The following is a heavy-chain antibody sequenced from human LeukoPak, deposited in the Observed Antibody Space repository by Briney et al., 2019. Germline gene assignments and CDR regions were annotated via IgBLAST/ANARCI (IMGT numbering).Heavy chain of an antibody. CDR1: GGSISSSSYY. D-gene: IGHD3-3*01. J-gene: IGHJ3*02. CDR2: IYYSGST. Sequence: PSETLSLTCTVSGGSISSSSYYWGWIRQPPGKGLEWIGSIYYSGSTYYNPSLKSRVTISVDTSKNQFSLKLSSVTAADTAVYYCVRARSYYDFWSGYGGAFDIWGQGTMVTVSS. V-gene: IGHV4-39*07. CDR3: VRARSYYDFWSGYGGAFDI.